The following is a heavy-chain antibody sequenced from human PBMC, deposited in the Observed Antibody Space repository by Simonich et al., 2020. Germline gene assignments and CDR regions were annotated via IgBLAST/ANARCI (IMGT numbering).Heavy chain of an antibody. CDR2: INPNSGGT. CDR3: ARDRAARYYYYYYMDV. J-gene: IGHJ6*03. CDR1: GYTFTGYY. Sequence: QVQLVQSGAEVKKPGASVKVSCKASGYTFTGYYMHWVRQAPGQGLEWMGWINPNSGGTNKAQKFQGRVTMTRDTSISTAYMELSRLRSDDTAVYYCARDRAARYYYYYYMDVWGKGTTVTVSS. D-gene: IGHD6-6*01. V-gene: IGHV1-2*02.